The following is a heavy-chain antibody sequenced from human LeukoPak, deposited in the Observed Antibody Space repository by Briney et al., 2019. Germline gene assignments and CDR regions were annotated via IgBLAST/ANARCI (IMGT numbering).Heavy chain of an antibody. CDR2: INHSGST. CDR3: ARKSPYYYDSSGYYNYYYMDV. Sequence: PSETLSLTCAVSGGSFSGYYWSWIRQPPGKGLEWIGEINHSGSTNYNPSLKSRVTISVDTSKNQFSLKLSSVTAADTAVYYCARKSPYYYDSSGYYNYYYMDVWGKGTTVTISS. D-gene: IGHD3-22*01. V-gene: IGHV4-34*01. CDR1: GGSFSGYY. J-gene: IGHJ6*03.